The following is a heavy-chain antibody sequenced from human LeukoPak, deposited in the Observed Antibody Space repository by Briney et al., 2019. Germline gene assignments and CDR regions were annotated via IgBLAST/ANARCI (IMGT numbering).Heavy chain of an antibody. J-gene: IGHJ4*02. D-gene: IGHD6-13*01. V-gene: IGHV3-33*01. Sequence: GGSLRLSCAASGFTFSSFGMHWVRQAPGKGLEWVAVIWYDGSDKYYADSVKGRFTISRDNSKNTLILQMNSLRAEDTAVYYCARDQQLVFDYWGQGSLVTVSS. CDR1: GFTFSSFG. CDR3: ARDQQLVFDY. CDR2: IWYDGSDK.